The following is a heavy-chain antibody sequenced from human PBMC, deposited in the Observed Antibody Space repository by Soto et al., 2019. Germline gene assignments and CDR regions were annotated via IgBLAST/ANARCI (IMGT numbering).Heavy chain of an antibody. D-gene: IGHD3-22*01. V-gene: IGHV4-59*01. J-gene: IGHJ4*02. CDR3: ARGTYYYDSSGYLFAN. CDR1: GGSISTYY. Sequence: PSETLSLTCTVSGGSISTYYWSWIRQTPGKGLEWIGHIYYSGRTSYKPSLKSRVSISVDTSKNQFSLKVSSVTAADTAVYYCARGTYYYDSSGYLFANWGQGALVTVSS. CDR2: IYYSGRT.